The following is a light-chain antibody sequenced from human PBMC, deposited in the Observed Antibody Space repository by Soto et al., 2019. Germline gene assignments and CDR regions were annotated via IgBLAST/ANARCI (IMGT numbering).Light chain of an antibody. CDR3: SSYTSGSTWL. J-gene: IGLJ3*02. V-gene: IGLV2-14*01. Sequence: QSALTQPASVSGSPGQSITISCTGTSSDVGNYNYVSWYQQHPGKAPKLMIYGVSNRPSEVSNRFSGSKSGNTASLTISGLQAEDEADYYCSSYTSGSTWLFGGGTKLTVL. CDR1: SSDVGNYNY. CDR2: GVS.